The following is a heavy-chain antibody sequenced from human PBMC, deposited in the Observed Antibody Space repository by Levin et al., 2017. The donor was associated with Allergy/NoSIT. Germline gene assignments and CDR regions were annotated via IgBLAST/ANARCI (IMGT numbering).Heavy chain of an antibody. D-gene: IGHD2-21*02. CDR1: GDSISGFY. Sequence: SETLSLTCSVSGDSISGFYWSWIRQPPGKGLEWIGFIYYGGSTYYNPSLKSRISISVDTSTNLFSLNVNSVTAADTAVYYCARLGVCGDDGYSFGNWGQGTLVTVSS. CDR2: IYYGGST. CDR3: ARLGVCGDDGYSFGN. J-gene: IGHJ4*02. V-gene: IGHV4-59*08.